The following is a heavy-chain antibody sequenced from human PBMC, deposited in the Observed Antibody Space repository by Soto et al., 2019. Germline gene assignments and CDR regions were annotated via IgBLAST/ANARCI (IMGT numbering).Heavy chain of an antibody. J-gene: IGHJ4*02. Sequence: PGGSLRLSCAASGFTFSIYNMNWVRQAPGKGLEWVSSLDGSSKSIYYADSVRGRFSISRDNAENSLYLQMNSLRVEDSALYDCAREGVLQDFDYWGQGTLVTVSS. V-gene: IGHV3-21*01. CDR1: GFTFSIYN. D-gene: IGHD1-1*01. CDR3: AREGVLQDFDY. CDR2: LDGSSKSI.